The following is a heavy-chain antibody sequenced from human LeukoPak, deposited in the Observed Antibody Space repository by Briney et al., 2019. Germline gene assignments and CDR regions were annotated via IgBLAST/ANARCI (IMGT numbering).Heavy chain of an antibody. J-gene: IGHJ4*02. CDR2: IKEDGSEK. V-gene: IGHV3-7*01. CDR1: GFTFSTHW. CDR3: AREKHYYGSVVDY. D-gene: IGHD3-10*01. Sequence: GGSLRLSCAASGFTFSTHWMSWVRQAPGKGLEWVANIKEDGSEKYYVDSVKGRFTISRDNAKNSLYLQMNSLRVEDTAVYYCAREKHYYGSVVDYWGQGTLVTVSS.